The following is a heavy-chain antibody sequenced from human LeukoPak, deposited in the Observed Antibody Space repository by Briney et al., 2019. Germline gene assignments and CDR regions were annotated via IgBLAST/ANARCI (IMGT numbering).Heavy chain of an antibody. CDR3: AKAAGYSTIYWFDP. CDR2: IYYGGTS. V-gene: IGHV4-59*01. D-gene: IGHD6-13*01. J-gene: IGHJ5*02. Sequence: SETLSFTCTGYGVSIRSSHWSWIRQRPGNGREGRGYIYYGGTSYDKPSLKTRDTMSVDTSNNQFSLKSNYVAAADTAVYYCAKAAGYSTIYWFDPWGQGTLVTVSS. CDR1: GVSIRSSH.